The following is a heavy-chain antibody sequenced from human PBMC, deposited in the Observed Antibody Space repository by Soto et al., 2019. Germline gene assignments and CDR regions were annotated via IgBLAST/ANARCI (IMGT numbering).Heavy chain of an antibody. D-gene: IGHD3-10*01. CDR1: GFTFSTYA. J-gene: IGHJ5*02. V-gene: IGHV3-48*01. CDR3: VKAQNFGSS. CDR2: ISSSSGAI. Sequence: AGGSLRLSCAASGFTFSTYAMNWVRQAPGKGLEWVSYISSSSGAIHYADSVQGRFTTSRDNGKNSLYLQMNSLRAEDTAVYYCVKAQNFGSSWGQGTLVPVSS.